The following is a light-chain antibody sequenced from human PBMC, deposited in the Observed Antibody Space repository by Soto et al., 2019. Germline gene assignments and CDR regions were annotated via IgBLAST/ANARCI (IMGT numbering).Light chain of an antibody. CDR1: QSVSSK. CDR2: GAS. V-gene: IGKV3-15*01. J-gene: IGKJ5*01. CDR3: QQYNNWPIT. Sequence: IVMTHSPATLSVSPGEGATLSFSSSQSVSSKLAWYQQKPGQAPRLLIYGASTRATGIPARFSGSGSGTEFTLIISSLQSEDSAVYYCQQYNNWPITFGQGTRLEIK.